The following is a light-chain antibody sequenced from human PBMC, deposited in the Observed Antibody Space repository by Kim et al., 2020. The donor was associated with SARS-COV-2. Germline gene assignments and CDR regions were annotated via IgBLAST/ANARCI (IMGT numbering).Light chain of an antibody. Sequence: VTISCTGSSSNIGAVYDVHWYQQLPGTAPKLLIYDNSNRPSGVPDRFSGSKSGTSASLAITGLQAEDEADYYCQSYDSSLSGFVVFGGGTQLTVL. CDR2: DNS. V-gene: IGLV1-40*01. J-gene: IGLJ2*01. CDR3: QSYDSSLSGFVV. CDR1: SSNIGAVYD.